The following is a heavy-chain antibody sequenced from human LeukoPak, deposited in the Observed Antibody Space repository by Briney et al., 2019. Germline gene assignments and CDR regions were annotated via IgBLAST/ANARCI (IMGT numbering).Heavy chain of an antibody. Sequence: ASVKVSCKASGYTFTGYYMHWVRQAPGQGLELMGRINPNSGGTTYAQSFQGRVTMTRDTSISTAYMELSRLRSDDTAVYYCARVVTVGDAFDIWGQGTMVTVSS. D-gene: IGHD4-11*01. CDR2: INPNSGGT. CDR1: GYTFTGYY. CDR3: ARVVTVGDAFDI. V-gene: IGHV1-2*06. J-gene: IGHJ3*02.